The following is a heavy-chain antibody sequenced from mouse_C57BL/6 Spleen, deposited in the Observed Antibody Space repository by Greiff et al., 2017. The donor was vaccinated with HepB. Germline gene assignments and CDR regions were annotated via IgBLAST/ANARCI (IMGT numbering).Heavy chain of an antibody. CDR2: IHPNSGST. Sequence: VKLQQPGAELVKPGASVKLSCKASGYTFTSYWMHWVKQRPGQGLEWIGMIHPNSGSTNYNEKFKSKATLTVDKSSSTAYMQLSSLTSEDSAVYYCAREENYGNYWYFDVWGTGTTVTVSS. V-gene: IGHV1-64*01. CDR3: AREENYGNYWYFDV. D-gene: IGHD2-1*01. J-gene: IGHJ1*03. CDR1: GYTFTSYW.